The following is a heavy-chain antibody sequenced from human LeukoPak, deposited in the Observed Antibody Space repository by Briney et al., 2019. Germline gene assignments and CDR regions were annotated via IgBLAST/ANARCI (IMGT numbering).Heavy chain of an antibody. CDR2: ISRNSDSI. CDR3: TKVSDRSPRGGYFDY. CDR1: GFTFDDYA. J-gene: IGHJ4*02. D-gene: IGHD1-14*01. V-gene: IGHV3-9*03. Sequence: PGGSLRLSCAASGFTFDDYAMHWVRQAPGKGLEWVSGISRNSDSIGYADSVKGRFIISRDNAKNSLYLQMNSLTAEDMAFYFCTKVSDRSPRGGYFDYWGQGALVTVS.